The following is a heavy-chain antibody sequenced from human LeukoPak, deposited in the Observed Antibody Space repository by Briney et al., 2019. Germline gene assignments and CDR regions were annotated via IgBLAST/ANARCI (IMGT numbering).Heavy chain of an antibody. D-gene: IGHD3-3*01. V-gene: IGHV3-48*01. CDR1: GFTFSSYS. Sequence: GGSLRLSCAASGFTFSSYSMNWVRQAPGKGLEWVSYMSSSSSTIYYADSVKGRFTISRDNAKNSLYLQMNSLRAHDTAVYYCARDRTYYDLSSGYYTCGPGTLVTVSS. CDR3: ARDRTYYDLSSGYYT. CDR2: MSSSSSTI. J-gene: IGHJ5*02.